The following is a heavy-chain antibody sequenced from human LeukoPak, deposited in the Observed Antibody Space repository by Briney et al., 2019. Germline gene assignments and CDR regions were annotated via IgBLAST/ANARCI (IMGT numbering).Heavy chain of an antibody. CDR2: ISGSGGST. D-gene: IGHD6-6*01. V-gene: IGHV3-23*01. CDR3: AREYSSSSGKALDY. J-gene: IGHJ4*02. CDR1: GFTFSSYA. Sequence: GGSLRLSCAASGFTFSSYAMSWVRQAPGKGLEWVSAISGSGGSTYYADSVKGRFTISRGNPKNTLYLQMNSLRAEDTAVYYCAREYSSSSGKALDYWGQGTLVTVSS.